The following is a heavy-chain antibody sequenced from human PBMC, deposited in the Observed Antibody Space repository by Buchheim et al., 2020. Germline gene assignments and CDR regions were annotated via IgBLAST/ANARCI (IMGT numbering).Heavy chain of an antibody. CDR3: ARSYNSGWSNAGYFQH. Sequence: EVQLVESGGGLVQPGRSLRLSCAASGFIFSSYWMHWVRQAPGKGLVWVSRINSDGSSTNYADSVKGRFTISRDNAKNTLYLQMNSLRAEDTAVYYCARSYNSGWSNAGYFQHWGQGTL. V-gene: IGHV3-74*01. J-gene: IGHJ1*01. CDR2: INSDGSST. CDR1: GFIFSSYW. D-gene: IGHD6-19*01.